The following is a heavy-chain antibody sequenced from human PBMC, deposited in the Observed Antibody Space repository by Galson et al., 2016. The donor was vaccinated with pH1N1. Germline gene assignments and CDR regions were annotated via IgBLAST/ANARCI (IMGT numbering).Heavy chain of an antibody. V-gene: IGHV4-59*01. D-gene: IGHD3-10*01. Sequence: SETLSLTCGVSGGSIGTYYWTWIRQAPGKGLEWVGYVYYTGATNYNPSLKGRISMSVDTSKNQFSLNLNSVTAADTAVYYCVREGHHSRRGSDTYYYGMDGWGQGTTVTVSS. CDR3: VREGHHSRRGSDTYYYGMDG. CDR2: VYYTGAT. CDR1: GGSIGTYY. J-gene: IGHJ6*02.